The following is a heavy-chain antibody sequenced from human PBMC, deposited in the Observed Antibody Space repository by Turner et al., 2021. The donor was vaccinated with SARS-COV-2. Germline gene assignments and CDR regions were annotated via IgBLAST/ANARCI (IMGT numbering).Heavy chain of an antibody. J-gene: IGHJ4*02. Sequence: GGSLRLSCAASGFTFSSYAMSWVRQAPGKGLEWVSGISDSGGSTYYADSVKGRFTISRDNSKNTLYLQMNSLRAEDTAVYYCAKVASNPGDYFDYWGQGTLVTVSS. V-gene: IGHV3-23*01. D-gene: IGHD4-17*01. CDR3: AKVASNPGDYFDY. CDR1: GFTFSSYA. CDR2: ISDSGGST.